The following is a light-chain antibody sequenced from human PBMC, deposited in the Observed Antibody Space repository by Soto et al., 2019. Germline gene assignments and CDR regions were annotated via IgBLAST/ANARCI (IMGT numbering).Light chain of an antibody. J-gene: IGKJ5*01. CDR2: DAS. CDR1: QDISDV. V-gene: IGKV1-33*01. CDR3: QQFYDLPIT. Sequence: DIQMTQSPSALSASVGDRVTITCQASQDISDVLNWYQQQPGKAPKALIYDASKLQTGVPSRFSGRGSGKDFTCTISSLQPDDSGTYYCQQFYDLPITFGQGTRLEIK.